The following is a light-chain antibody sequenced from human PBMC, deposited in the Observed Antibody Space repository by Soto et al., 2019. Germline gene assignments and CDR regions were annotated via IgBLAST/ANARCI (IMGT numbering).Light chain of an antibody. CDR1: SSDVGGYNY. CDR3: SSYTSSSTYVV. Sequence: QSALTQPASVSGSPGQSITFSCTGTSSDVGGYNYVSWYQQHPGKAPKLMIYDVSNRPSGVSNRFSGSKSGNTASLTISGLQAEDEADYYCSSYTSSSTYVVFGGGTKLTVL. CDR2: DVS. V-gene: IGLV2-14*01. J-gene: IGLJ2*01.